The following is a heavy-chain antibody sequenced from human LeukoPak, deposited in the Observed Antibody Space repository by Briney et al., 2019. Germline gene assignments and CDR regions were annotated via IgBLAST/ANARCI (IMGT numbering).Heavy chain of an antibody. CDR2: INPRGGRT. CDR1: GYIFASYY. V-gene: IGHV1-46*01. D-gene: IGHD6-6*01. J-gene: IGHJ3*02. CDR3: ASRTRPDVGAFDI. Sequence: ASVKVSCKTSGYIFASYYMNWVRQAPGQGLEWMGIINPRGGRTSYAQKFQGRVTMTRDMSTSTVYMELSSLRSEDTAVYYCASRTRPDVGAFDIWGQGTMVTVSS.